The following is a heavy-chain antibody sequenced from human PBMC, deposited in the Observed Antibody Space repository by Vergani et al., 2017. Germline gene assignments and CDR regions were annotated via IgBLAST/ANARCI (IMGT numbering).Heavy chain of an antibody. J-gene: IGHJ4*02. Sequence: QVHLQESGPGLVKPSQTLSLTCTVSGGSISSGSYYWSWIRQPAGKGLEWIGRIYTSGSTNYNPSLKSRVTISVDTSKNQFSLKLSSVTAADTAVYYCASSSWYLFDYWGQGTLVTVSS. CDR1: GGSISSGSYY. D-gene: IGHD6-13*01. V-gene: IGHV4-61*02. CDR2: IYTSGST. CDR3: ASSSWYLFDY.